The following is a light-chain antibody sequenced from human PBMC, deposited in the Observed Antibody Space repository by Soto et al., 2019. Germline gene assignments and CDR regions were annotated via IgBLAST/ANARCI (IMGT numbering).Light chain of an antibody. V-gene: IGLV3-25*03. CDR1: ALPKKY. Sequence: SYELTHPPSVSVSPGQTASINCSGDALPKKYAYWYQQKPGQAPVLVMYKDTVRSSGIPERFSASSSGTTVTLTISGVQAEDEADYYCQSSDNSNSYVVFGGGTKLTVL. CDR3: QSSDNSNSYVV. J-gene: IGLJ2*01. CDR2: KDT.